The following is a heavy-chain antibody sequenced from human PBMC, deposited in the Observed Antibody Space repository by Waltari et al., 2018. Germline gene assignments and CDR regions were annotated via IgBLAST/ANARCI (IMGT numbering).Heavy chain of an antibody. CDR1: GFTFSDHY. V-gene: IGHV3-72*01. CDR2: TRNKANSYTT. Sequence: EVQLVESGGGLVQPGGSLRLSCAASGFTFSDHYMDWVRQAPGKGLEWVGRTRNKANSYTTEYAASVKGRFTISRDDSKNSLYLQMNSLKTEDTAVYYCARRNSWGKFDYWGQGTLVTVSS. CDR3: ARRNSWGKFDY. D-gene: IGHD3-16*01. J-gene: IGHJ4*02.